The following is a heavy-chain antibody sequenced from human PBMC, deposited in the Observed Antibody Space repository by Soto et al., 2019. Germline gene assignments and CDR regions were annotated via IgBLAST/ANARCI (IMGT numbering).Heavy chain of an antibody. CDR3: ARVRFGDPFDF. J-gene: IGHJ4*02. D-gene: IGHD2-21*02. V-gene: IGHV1-18*01. Sequence: QVQLVQSGAEVKRPGTSVKVSCKVSGYTFTNYGINSVRQAPGQGLEWVGWFNPANRNTNYAQKFQDRVSMTTDTSTNTAYMELGGRRSDDAAVYYCARVRFGDPFDFWGQGTLVTVSS. CDR1: GYTFTNYG. CDR2: FNPANRNT.